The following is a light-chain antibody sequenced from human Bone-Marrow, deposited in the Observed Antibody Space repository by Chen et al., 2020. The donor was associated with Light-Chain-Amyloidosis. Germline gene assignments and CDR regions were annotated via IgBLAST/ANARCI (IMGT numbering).Light chain of an antibody. CDR1: DLPTKY. Sequence: SYELTQTPSVSVSPAQTARITCSGADLPTKYAYWYHQNPGQAPVLVIHRDTERPSGSSDRVSGSSYGTTATLTLSGAPAEDEADYPCQSAASSCTYGVIFGGGTKLTVL. CDR3: QSAASSCTYGVI. V-gene: IGLV3-25*03. CDR2: RDT. J-gene: IGLJ2*01.